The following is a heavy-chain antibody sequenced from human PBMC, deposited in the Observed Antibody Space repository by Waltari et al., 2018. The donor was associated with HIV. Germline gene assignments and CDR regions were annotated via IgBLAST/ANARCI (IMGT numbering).Heavy chain of an antibody. CDR1: GTSISDSYEP. V-gene: IGHV4-39*01. J-gene: IGHJ4*02. CDR3: GRHKTPLAATIWSH. Sequence: QLHLQESGPGVVKPSGTLSLTCTVSGTSISDSYEPWGWIRQPPGKGLEWIGSVLQSGSTEYNPSLKSRVIISLDPSKNQVSVRLTSVTAADTALYFCGRHKTPLAATIWSHWGQGIRVTVSS. D-gene: IGHD5-12*01. CDR2: VLQSGST.